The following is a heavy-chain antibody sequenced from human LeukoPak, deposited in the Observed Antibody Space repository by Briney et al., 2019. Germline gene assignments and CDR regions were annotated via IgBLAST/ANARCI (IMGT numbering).Heavy chain of an antibody. CDR2: INPEGSSS. CDR3: VRQAVSGDSGIAY. Sequence: PXGSLRLSCAASGFTFSNYWMHWVRQAPGKGLEWVSRINPEGSSSNYADSVKGRFTMSRDNAKSMVYVQMDGLRAEDTAVFSCVRQAVSGDSGIAYWGRGVLVTVSS. J-gene: IGHJ4*02. CDR1: GFTFSNYW. V-gene: IGHV3-74*01. D-gene: IGHD4-17*01.